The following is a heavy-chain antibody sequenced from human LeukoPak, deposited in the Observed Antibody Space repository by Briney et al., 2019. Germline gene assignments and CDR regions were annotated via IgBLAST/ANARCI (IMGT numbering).Heavy chain of an antibody. Sequence: SVKVSCKASGGTFSSYAISWVRQAPGQGLEWMGGIIPIFGTANYAQKFQGRVTITTDESTSTAYMELSSLRSEDTAVYYCARGLRPSLQYNWNDAYYYYMDVWGKGTTVTVSS. D-gene: IGHD1-1*01. CDR3: ARGLRPSLQYNWNDAYYYYMDV. CDR1: GGTFSSYA. V-gene: IGHV1-69*05. J-gene: IGHJ6*03. CDR2: IIPIFGTA.